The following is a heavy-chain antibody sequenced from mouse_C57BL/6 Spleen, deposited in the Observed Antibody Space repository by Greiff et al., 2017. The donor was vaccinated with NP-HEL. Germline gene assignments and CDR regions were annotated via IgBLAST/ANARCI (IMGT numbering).Heavy chain of an antibody. CDR1: GYTFTDYY. D-gene: IGHD2-4*01. Sequence: EVQLQQSGPELVRPGASVKISCKASGYTFTDYYMNWVKQSHGKSLEWIGDINPNNGGTSYNQKFKGKATLTVDKSSSTAYMELRSLTSEDSASYYCARGGDYDGYAMGYRGQGTSVTVSS. CDR2: INPNNGGT. V-gene: IGHV1-26*01. J-gene: IGHJ4*01. CDR3: ARGGDYDGYAMGY.